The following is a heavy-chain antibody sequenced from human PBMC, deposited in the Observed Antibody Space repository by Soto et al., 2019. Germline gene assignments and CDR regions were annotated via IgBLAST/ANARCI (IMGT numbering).Heavy chain of an antibody. CDR1: GYXFTSYL. J-gene: IGHJ5*02. CDR2: IFPSDSDT. D-gene: IGHD3-22*01. CDR3: ARKDKSGYFNWFDP. Sequence: EXLKISCRASGYXFTSYLVAWVRHMPGKGLEWIGIIFPSDSDTRYSPSFQGHVTISAYRSTITVFLQWASLKSSDTAVYFCARKDKSGYFNWFDPWGQGTLGTVS. V-gene: IGHV5-51*01.